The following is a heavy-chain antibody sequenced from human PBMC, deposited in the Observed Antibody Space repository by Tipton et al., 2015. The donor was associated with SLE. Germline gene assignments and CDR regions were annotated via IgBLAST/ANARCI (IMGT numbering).Heavy chain of an antibody. CDR2: IYTSGST. Sequence: LRLSCTVSGGSISSSSYYWSWIRQPAGKGLEWIGRIYTSGSTNYNPSLKSRVTISVDTSKNQFSLKLSSVTAADTAVYYCAKCGNIVVDPGAFDIWGQGTMVTVSS. D-gene: IGHD2-15*01. CDR3: AKCGNIVVDPGAFDI. CDR1: GGSISSSSYY. J-gene: IGHJ3*02. V-gene: IGHV4-61*02.